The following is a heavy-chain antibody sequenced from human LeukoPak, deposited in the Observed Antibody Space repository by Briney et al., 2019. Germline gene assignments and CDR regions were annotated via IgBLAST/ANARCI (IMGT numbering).Heavy chain of an antibody. CDR3: ARALSSSGPYFDY. V-gene: IGHV3-11*01. J-gene: IGHJ4*02. D-gene: IGHD6-6*01. CDR1: GFTFSDYY. Sequence: GGSLRLSCAASGFTFSDYYMSWIRQAPGEGLEWVSYISSSGSTIYYADSVKGRFTISRDNAKNSLYLQMNSLSAEDTAVYYCARALSSSGPYFDYWGQGTLVTVSS. CDR2: ISSSGSTI.